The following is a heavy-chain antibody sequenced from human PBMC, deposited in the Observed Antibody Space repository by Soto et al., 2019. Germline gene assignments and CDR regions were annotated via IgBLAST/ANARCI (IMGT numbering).Heavy chain of an antibody. D-gene: IGHD3-10*01. CDR3: AKGRGGSGSLTPRVDF. Sequence: EVQLLESGGGLVQPGGSLRLSCAASGFTFNNYAMTWVRQAPGKGLEWVSGISGGGDTTSYADSVKGRFTVSREGSKNTLYLQMSSLRAEDTALYYCAKGRGGSGSLTPRVDFWGQGTLVTVSS. J-gene: IGHJ4*02. CDR2: ISGGGDTT. CDR1: GFTFNNYA. V-gene: IGHV3-23*01.